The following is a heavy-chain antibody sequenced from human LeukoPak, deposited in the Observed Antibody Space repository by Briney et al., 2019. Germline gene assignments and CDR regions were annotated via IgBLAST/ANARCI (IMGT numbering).Heavy chain of an antibody. J-gene: IGHJ4*02. CDR2: IWYHGGNQ. CDR3: GRAVGYCSGGSCYYGGPGDY. CDR1: GFTLSSYG. Sequence: GGSLRLSCAASGFTLSSYGMHWVRQAPGRGLEWVALIWYHGGNQYYADSVEGRFTISRDNSKNTLDLQMNSLRAEDTAVYYCGRAVGYCSGGSCYYGGPGDYWGQGTLVTVSS. D-gene: IGHD2-15*01. V-gene: IGHV3-33*01.